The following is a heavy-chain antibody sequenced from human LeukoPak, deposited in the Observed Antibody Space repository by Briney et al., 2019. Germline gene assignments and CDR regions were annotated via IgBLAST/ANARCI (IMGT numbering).Heavy chain of an antibody. V-gene: IGHV4-59*01. CDR3: ARLYYDFWSGYSSGGLDY. Sequence: SGTLSLTCAVSGGSIGSYYWSWIRQPPGKGLEWIGYIYYSGSTNYNPSLKSRVTISVDTSKNQFSLKLSSVTAADTAVYYCARLYYDFWSGYSSGGLDYWGQGTLVTVSS. CDR2: IYYSGST. CDR1: GGSIGSYY. J-gene: IGHJ4*02. D-gene: IGHD3-3*01.